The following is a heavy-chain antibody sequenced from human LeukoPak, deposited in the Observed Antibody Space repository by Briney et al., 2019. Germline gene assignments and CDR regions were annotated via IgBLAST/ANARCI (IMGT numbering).Heavy chain of an antibody. CDR1: GFIFSNYW. CDR3: GRGRLPGTVAD. D-gene: IGHD4-23*01. J-gene: IGHJ4*02. Sequence: PGGSLRLSCAASGFIFSNYWMHWVRQVPGKGLVWVSGMDSVGNSRNYADAVKGRFTISRDNAKNTMYLQMNSLRVEDTAVYYCGRGRLPGTVADWGQGTPVTVSS. V-gene: IGHV3-74*01. CDR2: MDSVGNSR.